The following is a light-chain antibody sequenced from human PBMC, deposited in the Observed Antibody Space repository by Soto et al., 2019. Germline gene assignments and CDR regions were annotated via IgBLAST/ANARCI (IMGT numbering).Light chain of an antibody. CDR2: DAS. J-gene: IGKJ1*01. CDR1: QSVSSY. Sequence: ETVLTQSPATLSLSPGERATLSCRASQSVSSYLAWYQHKPGQAPRLLIYDASSRATGIPARFSGSGSGTEFTLTISSLEPEDFAVYYCQQRSNWPVTFGQGTKVDIK. V-gene: IGKV3-11*01. CDR3: QQRSNWPVT.